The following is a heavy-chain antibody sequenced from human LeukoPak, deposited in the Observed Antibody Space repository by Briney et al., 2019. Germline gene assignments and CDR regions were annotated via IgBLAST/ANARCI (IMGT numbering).Heavy chain of an antibody. V-gene: IGHV4-38-2*02. Sequence: SETLSLTCTVSGYSISSGYYWGWIRQPPGKGLEWIGNIYHSGSTYYIPSLKSRVTISVDTSKNQFSLRLSSVTAADTAVYYCARDFIYYYDSSGYLDYWGQGTLVTVSS. D-gene: IGHD3-22*01. CDR2: IYHSGST. CDR3: ARDFIYYYDSSGYLDY. CDR1: GYSISSGYY. J-gene: IGHJ4*02.